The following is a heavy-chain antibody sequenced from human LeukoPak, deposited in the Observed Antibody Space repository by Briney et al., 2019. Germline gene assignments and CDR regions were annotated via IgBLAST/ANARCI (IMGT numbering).Heavy chain of an antibody. CDR3: ATEPVLPDWFDY. Sequence: SETLSLTCTVSGGSISSGSYYWSWIRQPAGKGLEWIGRICTSGSTNYNPSLKSRVTISVDTSKNQFSLKLSSVTAADTAVYYCATEPVLPDWFDYWGQGTLVTVSS. V-gene: IGHV4-61*02. CDR1: GGSISSGSYY. J-gene: IGHJ4*02. CDR2: ICTSGST. D-gene: IGHD3-10*01.